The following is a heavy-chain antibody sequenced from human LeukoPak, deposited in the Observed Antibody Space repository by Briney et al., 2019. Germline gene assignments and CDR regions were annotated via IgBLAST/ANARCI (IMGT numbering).Heavy chain of an antibody. J-gene: IGHJ4*02. Sequence: ASVKVSCKASGYPFITYGLSWVRQAPGQGLEWMGQISGNDGDTTYAQKFQGRVTLTTDTGTTTAYMELTSLTSDDTVVYYCARDVPDFWSGFDHRGQGTLVTVSS. CDR1: GYPFITYG. CDR3: ARDVPDFWSGFDH. D-gene: IGHD3-3*01. V-gene: IGHV1-18*01. CDR2: ISGNDGDT.